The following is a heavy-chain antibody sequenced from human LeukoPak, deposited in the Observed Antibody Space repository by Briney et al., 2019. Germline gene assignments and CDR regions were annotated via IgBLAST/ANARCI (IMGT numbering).Heavy chain of an antibody. V-gene: IGHV3-21*01. Sequence: GGSLRLSCAASGFTFSSYSMNWVRQAPGKGLEWVSSISSSSSYIHYADSVKGRFTISRDNAKNSLYLQMNSLRAEDTAVYYCARDSGRGTLDYWGQGTLVTVSS. CDR2: ISSSSSYI. D-gene: IGHD1-7*01. CDR1: GFTFSSYS. J-gene: IGHJ4*02. CDR3: ARDSGRGTLDY.